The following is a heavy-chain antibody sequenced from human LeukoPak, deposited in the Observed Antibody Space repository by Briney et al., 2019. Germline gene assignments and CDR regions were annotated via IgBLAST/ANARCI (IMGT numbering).Heavy chain of an antibody. CDR1: GYSFTSYW. Sequence: GESLKISCKGSGYSFTSYWIGWVRQMPGKGLEWMGIIYPGDSDTRYSPSFQGQVTISADKSISTAYLQWSSLKASDTAMYYCARGMAVAEGSGAFDIWGQGTMVTVSS. CDR2: IYPGDSDT. J-gene: IGHJ3*02. CDR3: ARGMAVAEGSGAFDI. D-gene: IGHD6-19*01. V-gene: IGHV5-51*01.